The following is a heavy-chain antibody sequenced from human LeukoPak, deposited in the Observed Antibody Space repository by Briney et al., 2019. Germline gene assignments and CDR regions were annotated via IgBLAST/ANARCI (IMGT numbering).Heavy chain of an antibody. CDR1: GFTFSNAW. D-gene: IGHD3-22*01. V-gene: IGHV3-15*01. J-gene: IGHJ5*02. Sequence: GGSLRLSCAASGFTFSNAWMSWVRRAPGKGLEWVGGIKSKTDGGTTDYAAPVKGKFTISRDDSKHTLYLQMNSLKTEDTAVYYCTDSPKRVIVVVTWGQGTLVTVSS. CDR3: TDSPKRVIVVVT. CDR2: IKSKTDGGTT.